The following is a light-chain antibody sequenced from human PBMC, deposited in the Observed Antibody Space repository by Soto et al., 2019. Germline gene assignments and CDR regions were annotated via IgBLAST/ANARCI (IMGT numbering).Light chain of an antibody. Sequence: DIQMTQSPSTLSASVGDRVTITCRASQNISIWLAWYQQRPGRAPRLLIYDSSSLESGVPSTFSGSGSGTEFALTISSLQPDDFATYYCQQYNTYSWTFGPGTKVDIK. CDR1: QNISIW. CDR2: DSS. CDR3: QQYNTYSWT. J-gene: IGKJ1*01. V-gene: IGKV1-5*01.